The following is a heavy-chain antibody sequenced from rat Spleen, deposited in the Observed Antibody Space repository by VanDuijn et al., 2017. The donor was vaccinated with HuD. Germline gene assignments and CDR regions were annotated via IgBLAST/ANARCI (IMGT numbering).Heavy chain of an antibody. J-gene: IGHJ2*01. CDR3: ARQRDTYYGYNSFDY. V-gene: IGHV5-25*01. CDR1: RFTFSNYF. Sequence: EVQLVESGGGLVQPGRSLKLSCAASRFTFSNYFMAWVRQAPKKGLEWVASISASGDRTCYPDSVKGRFTISRDNAKSSLYLQMNSLKSEDTATYYCARQRDTYYGYNSFDYWGQGVMVTVSS. CDR2: ISASGDRT. D-gene: IGHD1-9*01.